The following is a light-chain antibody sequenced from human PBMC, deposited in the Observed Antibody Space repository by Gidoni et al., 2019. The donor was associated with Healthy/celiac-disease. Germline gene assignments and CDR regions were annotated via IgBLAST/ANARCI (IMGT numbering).Light chain of an antibody. CDR1: QGISSY. CDR2: AAS. Sequence: DIQLTQSPSFLSASVGDRVTITCRDSQGISSYLAWYQQKPGKAPKLLIYAASTLQSGVPSRFSGSGSGTEVTLTISSLQPEDFATYYCQQLNSYPITFGQXTRLEIK. J-gene: IGKJ5*01. CDR3: QQLNSYPIT. V-gene: IGKV1-9*01.